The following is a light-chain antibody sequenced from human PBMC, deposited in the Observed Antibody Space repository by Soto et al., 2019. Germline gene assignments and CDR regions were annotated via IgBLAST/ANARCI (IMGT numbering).Light chain of an antibody. CDR3: QQYGSSPRT. V-gene: IGKV3-20*01. Sequence: EIVLTQSPGTLSLSPGERATLSCRASQSVSDNYLAWYQQKPGQAPRLLIFDTSSRATGIPDRISGSGSGTDFTLTISRLEPEDFAVYYCQQYGSSPRTFGQGTKVEFK. CDR1: QSVSDNY. CDR2: DTS. J-gene: IGKJ1*01.